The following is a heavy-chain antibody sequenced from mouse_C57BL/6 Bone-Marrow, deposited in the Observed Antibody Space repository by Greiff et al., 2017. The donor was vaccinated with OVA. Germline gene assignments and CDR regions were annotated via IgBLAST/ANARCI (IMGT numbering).Heavy chain of an antibody. V-gene: IGHV14-4*01. J-gene: IGHJ2*01. CDR3: TSYGNFDY. CDR2: IDPENGDT. D-gene: IGHD2-1*01. CDR1: GFNIKDDY. Sequence: EVQLQQSGAELVRPGASVKLSCTASGFNIKDDYMHWVKQRPEQGLEWLGWIDPENGDTEYASKLQGKATITADTSSNTAYLQLSSLTSEDTAVYYCTSYGNFDYWGQGTTLTVSS.